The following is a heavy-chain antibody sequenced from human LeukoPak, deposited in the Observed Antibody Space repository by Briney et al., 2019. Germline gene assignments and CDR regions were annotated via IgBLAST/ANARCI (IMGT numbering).Heavy chain of an antibody. CDR1: GGSISSSNW. V-gene: IGHV4-4*02. CDR2: IYHSGST. Sequence: SETLSLTCAVSGGSISSSNWWSWVLQAPGKGLEWIGEIYHSGSTNYNPSLKSRVTISVDKSKNQFSLKLSSVTAADTAVYYCAREAVGATGAFDIWGQGTMVTVSS. D-gene: IGHD1-26*01. CDR3: AREAVGATGAFDI. J-gene: IGHJ3*02.